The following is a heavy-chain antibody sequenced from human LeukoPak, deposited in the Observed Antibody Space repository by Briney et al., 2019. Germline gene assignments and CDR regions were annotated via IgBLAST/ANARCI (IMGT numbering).Heavy chain of an antibody. J-gene: IGHJ5*02. D-gene: IGHD2-2*01. Sequence: ASVKVSCKASGSTFSTYGFSWVRQAPGQGLEWMGWISVYNGHTNYAQKFQGRVTLTTDTSTTTSYMELSSLRSEDTAVYYCARDLRGGYCSSTSCYAKNPPNWFDPWGQGTLVTVSS. CDR2: ISVYNGHT. CDR1: GSTFSTYG. V-gene: IGHV1-18*01. CDR3: ARDLRGGYCSSTSCYAKNPPNWFDP.